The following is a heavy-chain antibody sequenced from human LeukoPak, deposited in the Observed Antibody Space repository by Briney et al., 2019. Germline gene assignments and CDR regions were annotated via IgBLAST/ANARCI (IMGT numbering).Heavy chain of an antibody. CDR2: VSGSGGST. V-gene: IGHV3-23*01. CDR1: GFTFSSVA. J-gene: IGHJ4*02. CDR3: AKRDGFSGGSMDS. D-gene: IGHD3-3*01. Sequence: GGSLRLSCAASGFTFSSVAMTWVRQAAGRGLEWVSTVSGSGGSTYYADSVKGRFTISRDNSRNRVFLQMSSLRAEDTAVYYCAKRDGFSGGSMDSWGQGTLVTVSS.